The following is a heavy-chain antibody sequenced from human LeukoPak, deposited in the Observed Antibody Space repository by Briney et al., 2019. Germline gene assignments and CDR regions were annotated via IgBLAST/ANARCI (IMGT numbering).Heavy chain of an antibody. CDR1: GGSISSYY. CDR3: ARVSMPIVGATRAFDY. V-gene: IGHV4-4*07. J-gene: IGHJ4*02. CDR2: IYTSGST. Sequence: SETLSLTCTVSGGSISSYYWSWIRQPAGKGLEWIGRIYTSGSTNYNPSLKSRVTISVDTSKNQFSLKLSSVTAADTAVYYCARVSMPIVGATRAFDYWGQGTLVTVSS. D-gene: IGHD1-26*01.